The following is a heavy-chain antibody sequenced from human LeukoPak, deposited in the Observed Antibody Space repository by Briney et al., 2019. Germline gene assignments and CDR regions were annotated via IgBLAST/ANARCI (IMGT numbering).Heavy chain of an antibody. J-gene: IGHJ4*02. CDR1: GFTFSSYE. CDR3: ARDSSGFYLFDY. D-gene: IGHD3-22*01. Sequence: GGSLRLSCAASGFTFSSYEMNWVRQAPGKGLEWVSYISSSGSTIYYADSVKGRFTISRDNAKNSLYLQMNSLRAEDTAVYYCARDSSGFYLFDYWGQGTLVTVSS. V-gene: IGHV3-48*03. CDR2: ISSSGSTI.